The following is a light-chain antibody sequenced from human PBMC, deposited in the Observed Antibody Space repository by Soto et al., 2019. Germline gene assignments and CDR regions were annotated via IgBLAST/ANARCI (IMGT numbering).Light chain of an antibody. V-gene: IGKV3-15*01. CDR3: QQYINWPRT. Sequence: IVMPQSPATLSVSPGERATLSCRASQSVSSNLAWYQQKPGQAPRLLIYGASTRATGIPARFSGSGSGTEFTLTISSLQSEDFAVYYCQQYINWPRTFGQGTKVEIK. J-gene: IGKJ1*01. CDR2: GAS. CDR1: QSVSSN.